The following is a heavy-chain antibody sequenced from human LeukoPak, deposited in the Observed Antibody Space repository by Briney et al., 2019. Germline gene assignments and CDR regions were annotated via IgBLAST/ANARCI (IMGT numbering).Heavy chain of an antibody. CDR3: ASGIQGAGNNY. V-gene: IGHV4-4*07. Sequence: SETLSLTCTVSGASISTYYWSWIRQPAGKGLEWIGRMYISGETNYNHSLKSRVTMSLDTSKNHFSLNLNSVTAADTAVYYCASGIQGAGNNYWGQGTLVTVSS. CDR1: GASISTYY. D-gene: IGHD6-19*01. CDR2: MYISGET. J-gene: IGHJ4*02.